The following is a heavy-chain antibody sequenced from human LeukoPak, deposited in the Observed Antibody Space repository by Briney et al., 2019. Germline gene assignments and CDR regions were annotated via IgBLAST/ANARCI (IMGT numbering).Heavy chain of an antibody. V-gene: IGHV4-39*07. CDR2: IYYSGST. Sequence: SETLSLTCTVSGGSISSSSYYWGWIRQPPGKGLEWIGSIYYSGSTYYNPSLKSRVTISVDTSKNQFSLKLSSVTAADTAVYYCARRLGLRSGENWFDPWGQGTLVTVSS. D-gene: IGHD3-16*01. J-gene: IGHJ5*02. CDR1: GGSISSSSYY. CDR3: ARRLGLRSGENWFDP.